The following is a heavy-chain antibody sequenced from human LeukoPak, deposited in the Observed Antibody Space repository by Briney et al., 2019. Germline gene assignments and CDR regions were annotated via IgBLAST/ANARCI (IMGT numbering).Heavy chain of an antibody. Sequence: GESLKISCKGSGYSFTSYWIGWVRQMPGKGLEWMGIIYPGDSDTRYSPSFQGQVTISADKSISTAYLQWSSLKASDTAMYYCARGSCNRGPLQLNWFDPGGKGTLVTVPQ. J-gene: IGHJ5*02. CDR3: ARGSCNRGPLQLNWFDP. CDR1: GYSFTSYW. V-gene: IGHV5-51*01. D-gene: IGHD6-13*01. CDR2: IYPGDSDT.